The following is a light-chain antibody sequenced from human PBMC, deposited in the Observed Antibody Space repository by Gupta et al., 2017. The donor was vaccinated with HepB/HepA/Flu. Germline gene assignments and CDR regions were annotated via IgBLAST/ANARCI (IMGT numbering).Light chain of an antibody. Sequence: SSELTQDPAESVALGQTVRITCQGDSLRDYYVNWYQQRAGQAPVLVIYHNNNRPSGIPARISGSKSGNTATLTITGAQAEDEADYYCYSRESSYNHYVFGTGTKVIVL. V-gene: IGLV3-19*01. CDR1: SLRDYY. CDR2: HNN. CDR3: YSRESSYNHYV. J-gene: IGLJ1*01.